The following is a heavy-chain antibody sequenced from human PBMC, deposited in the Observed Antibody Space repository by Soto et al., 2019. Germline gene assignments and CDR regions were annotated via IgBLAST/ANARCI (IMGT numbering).Heavy chain of an antibody. V-gene: IGHV3-23*01. CDR1: GVTFSSYA. CDR3: ARHVTLADFYFDY. CDR2: ISGSGGST. D-gene: IGHD6-19*01. Sequence: PGGSLRLSCAASGVTFSSYAMSWVRQAPGKGLEWVSAISGSGGSTYYADSVKGRFTISRDNSKNTLYLQMNSLRAEDTAVYYCARHVTLADFYFDYWGQGTLVTVSS. J-gene: IGHJ4*02.